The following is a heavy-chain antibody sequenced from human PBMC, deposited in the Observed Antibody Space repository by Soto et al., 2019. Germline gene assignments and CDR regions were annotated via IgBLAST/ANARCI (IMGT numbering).Heavy chain of an antibody. V-gene: IGHV3-72*01. CDR1: GFTFSDHY. D-gene: IGHD1-26*01. J-gene: IGHJ4*02. Sequence: EVQLVESGGGLVQPGGSLRLSCAASGFTFSDHYVDWVRQAPGKWLEWVARIRNKANRYSTEYAASAKGRFTISRDDSKNLGYLQMSSLKTEDTAGYYCARSMLGSYDLKYFDYWGQGTLVTVSS. CDR2: IRNKANRYST. CDR3: ARSMLGSYDLKYFDY.